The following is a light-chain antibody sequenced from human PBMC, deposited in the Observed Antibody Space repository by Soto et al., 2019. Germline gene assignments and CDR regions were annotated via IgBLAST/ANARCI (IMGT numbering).Light chain of an antibody. CDR3: AAWDDIVTAFV. Sequence: QSVLTQPPSAAETPGQSVDISCSGSSSNIKTNAVSWYQHLPGTAPKLLIYKDYQRPSGVPDRLSGSKSGASASLAISGLQSEDEADYCCAAWDDIVTAFVFGTGTKAT. V-gene: IGLV1-44*01. CDR1: SSNIKTNA. J-gene: IGLJ1*01. CDR2: KDY.